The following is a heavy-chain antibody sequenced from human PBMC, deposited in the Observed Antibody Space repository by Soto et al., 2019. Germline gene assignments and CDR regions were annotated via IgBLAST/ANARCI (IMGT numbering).Heavy chain of an antibody. J-gene: IGHJ4*02. CDR3: ARDTTALVSFDS. CDR2: IYHSGST. D-gene: IGHD5-18*01. Sequence: NPSETLSLTCTVSGASVSRGGYYWNWIRQRPGKGLEWIGYIYHSGSTYSNPSLEGRATILVDKSKNQFSLKLTSVTAADTAVYYCARDTTALVSFDSWGQGALVTVSS. V-gene: IGHV4-31*03. CDR1: GASVSRGGYY.